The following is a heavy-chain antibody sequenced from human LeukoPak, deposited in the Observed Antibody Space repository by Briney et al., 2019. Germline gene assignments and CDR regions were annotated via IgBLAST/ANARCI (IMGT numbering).Heavy chain of an antibody. Sequence: GGSLRLSCAASGFTFSSYSMNWVRQAPGKGLEWVSSISSSSSYIYYADSVKGRFTISRDNAKNSLYLQMNSLRSEDTAVYYCARDRFLEWLNPVYYGMDVWGKGTTVTVSS. D-gene: IGHD3-3*01. CDR2: ISSSSSYI. J-gene: IGHJ6*04. CDR1: GFTFSSYS. CDR3: ARDRFLEWLNPVYYGMDV. V-gene: IGHV3-21*01.